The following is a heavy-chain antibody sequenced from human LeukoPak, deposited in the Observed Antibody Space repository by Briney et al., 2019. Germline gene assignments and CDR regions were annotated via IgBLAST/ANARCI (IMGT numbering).Heavy chain of an antibody. CDR3: ATCTTVTTLWERYAFDI. CDR2: IIPIFGTA. J-gene: IGHJ3*02. D-gene: IGHD4-17*01. V-gene: IGHV1-69*06. CDR1: GGTFSSYA. Sequence: SVKVSCKASGGTFSSYAISWVRQAPGQGLERMGGIIPIFGTANYAQKFQGRVTNTADKSTSTAYMELSSLRSEDTAVYYCATCTTVTTLWERYAFDIWGQGTMVTVSS.